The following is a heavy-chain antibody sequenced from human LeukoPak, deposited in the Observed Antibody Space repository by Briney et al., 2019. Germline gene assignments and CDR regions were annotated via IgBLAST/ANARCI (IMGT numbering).Heavy chain of an antibody. V-gene: IGHV1-46*01. J-gene: IGHJ2*01. CDR1: GYTFTSKY. CDR3: ATAGGIIEFFDF. D-gene: IGHD3-16*02. Sequence: ASVNVSCKASGYTFTSKYIHWVRQAPGQGLDWMGMIIPGGGSTTYAQKFRDRVTMTRDASTSTVYMELSGLRSEDTALYYCATAGGIIEFFDFWGRGTLVTVSP. CDR2: IIPGGGST.